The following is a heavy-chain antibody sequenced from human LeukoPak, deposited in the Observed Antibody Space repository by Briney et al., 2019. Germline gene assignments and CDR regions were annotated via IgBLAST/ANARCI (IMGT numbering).Heavy chain of an antibody. CDR1: GFTFSTYG. CDR3: AKWGRTRGWQD. Sequence: GGSLRLSCTVSGFTFSTYGMSWVREAPGKGLEWGSAISGGGDYTYSAVSVKGRFPISRDISKNTLHRQMNSLRAEDRAVYYCAKWGRTRGWQDWGQGTLVTVSS. CDR2: ISGGGDYT. D-gene: IGHD6-19*01. J-gene: IGHJ4*02. V-gene: IGHV3-23*01.